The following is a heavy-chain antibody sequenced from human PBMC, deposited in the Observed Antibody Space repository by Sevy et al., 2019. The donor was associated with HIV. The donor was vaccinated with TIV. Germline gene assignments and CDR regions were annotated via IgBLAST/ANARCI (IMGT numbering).Heavy chain of an antibody. J-gene: IGHJ4*02. CDR2: ISYDGNK. D-gene: IGHD3-16*02. CDR1: GFNFNTYG. V-gene: IGHV3-30*03. CDR3: ARAGRLSLGELSSGPDY. Sequence: GGSLRLSCPASGFNFNTYGMHWVRQAPGKGLEWLAIISYDGNKYYADSVDGRFTISRDNSRNTLYLEMNSLKSEDTAVFHCARAGRLSLGELSSGPDYWGPGTLVTVSS.